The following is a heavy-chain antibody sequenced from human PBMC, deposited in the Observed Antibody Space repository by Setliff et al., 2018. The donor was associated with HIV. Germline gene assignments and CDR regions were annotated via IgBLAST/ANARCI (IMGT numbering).Heavy chain of an antibody. CDR2: IYYSGST. J-gene: IGHJ3*02. D-gene: IGHD1-26*01. CDR1: GGSISSGDYY. Sequence: PSETLSLTCTVSGGSISSGDYYWSWIRQPPGKGLEWIGYIYYSGSTYYNPSLKSRITLSVETSKKQFALKLSSVTAADTAVYYCARWYSSSYYAFDIWGQGTMVTVSS. V-gene: IGHV4-30-4*08. CDR3: ARWYSSSYYAFDI.